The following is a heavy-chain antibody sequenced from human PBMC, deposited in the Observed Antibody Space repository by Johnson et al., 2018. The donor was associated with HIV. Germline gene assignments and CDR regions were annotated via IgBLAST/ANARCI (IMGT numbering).Heavy chain of an antibody. J-gene: IGHJ3*02. CDR2: ISSDGNSK. V-gene: IGHV3-30*04. CDR3: ARDGDDGDEADDTKGAFDI. CDR1: GFPFSTYA. Sequence: QVQLVESGGGVVQPGRSLRLSCAASGFPFSTYAMNWVRQAPGKGLEWVSVISSDGNSKYYTDSVKGRFTISRDNSRNTLNLQMNNLRAEDTGVYYCARDGDDGDEADDTKGAFDIWGQGTMVTVSS. D-gene: IGHD3-9*01.